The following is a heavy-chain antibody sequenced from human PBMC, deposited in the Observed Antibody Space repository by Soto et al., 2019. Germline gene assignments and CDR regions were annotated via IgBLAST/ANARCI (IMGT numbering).Heavy chain of an antibody. CDR2: TSYDGSNK. D-gene: IGHD6-19*01. Sequence: PGGSLRLSCAASGFTFSSYGMRWVRQAPGKGLEWVAVTSYDGSNKYYADSVKGRFTISRDNSKNTLYLQMNSLRAEDTAVYYCAKDSYSSGWSLSVPYGMDVWGQGTTVTVSS. CDR1: GFTFSSYG. V-gene: IGHV3-30*18. CDR3: AKDSYSSGWSLSVPYGMDV. J-gene: IGHJ6*02.